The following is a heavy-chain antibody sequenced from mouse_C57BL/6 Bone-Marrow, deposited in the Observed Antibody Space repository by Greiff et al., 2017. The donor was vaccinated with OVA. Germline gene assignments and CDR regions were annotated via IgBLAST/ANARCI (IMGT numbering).Heavy chain of an antibody. CDR2: IDPSDSYT. CDR3: AREGLLYYFDY. D-gene: IGHD3-3*01. Sequence: QVHVKQPGAELVKPGASVKLSCKASGYTFTSYWMQWVKQRPGQGLEWIGEIDPSDSYTNYNQKLKGKATLTVDTSSSTAYMQLSSLTSEDSAVYYCAREGLLYYFDYWGQGTTLTVSS. V-gene: IGHV1-50*01. J-gene: IGHJ2*01. CDR1: GYTFTSYW.